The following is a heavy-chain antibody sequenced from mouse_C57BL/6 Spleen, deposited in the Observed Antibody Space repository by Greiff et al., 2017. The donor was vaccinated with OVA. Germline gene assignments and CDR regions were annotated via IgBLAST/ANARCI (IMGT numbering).Heavy chain of an antibody. CDR2: IYPGDGDT. V-gene: IGHV1-80*01. D-gene: IGHD4-1*01. CDR1: GYAFSSYW. J-gene: IGHJ2*01. Sequence: VKLVESGAELVKPGASVKISCKASGYAFSSYWMNWVKQRPGKGLEWIGQIYPGDGDTNYNGKFKGKATLTADKSSSTAYMQLSSLTSEDSAVYFCARSRLGNYFDYWGQGTTLTVSS. CDR3: ARSRLGNYFDY.